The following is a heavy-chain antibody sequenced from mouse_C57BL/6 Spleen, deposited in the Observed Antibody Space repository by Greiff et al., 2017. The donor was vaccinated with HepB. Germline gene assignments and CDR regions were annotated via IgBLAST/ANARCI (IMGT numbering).Heavy chain of an antibody. CDR2: INPSTGGT. V-gene: IGHV1-42*01. J-gene: IGHJ4*01. Sequence: EVKLQQSGPELVKPGASVKISCKASGYSFTGYYMNWVKQSPEKSLEWIGEINPSTGGTTYNQKFKAKATLTVDKSSSTAYMQLKSLTSEDSAVYYCARGGLWLLTGTYYYAMDYWGQGTSVTVSS. D-gene: IGHD2-2*01. CDR1: GYSFTGYY. CDR3: ARGGLWLLTGTYYYAMDY.